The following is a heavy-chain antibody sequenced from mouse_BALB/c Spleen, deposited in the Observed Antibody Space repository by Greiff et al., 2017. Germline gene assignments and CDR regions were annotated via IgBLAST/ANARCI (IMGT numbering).Heavy chain of an antibody. J-gene: IGHJ4*01. CDR1: GYSFTGYT. Sequence: EVQLQESGPELVKPGASMKISCKASGYSFTGYTMNWVKQSHGKNLEWIGLINPYNGGTSYNQKFKGKATLTVDKSSSTAYMELLSLTSEDSAVYDCAILRGDYYAMDYWGQGTSVTVSS. D-gene: IGHD1-1*01. V-gene: IGHV1-18*01. CDR3: AILRGDYYAMDY. CDR2: INPYNGGT.